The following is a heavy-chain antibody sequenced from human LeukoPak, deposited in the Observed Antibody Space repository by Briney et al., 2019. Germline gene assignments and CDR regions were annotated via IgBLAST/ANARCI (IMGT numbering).Heavy chain of an antibody. CDR1: GCSISSGGYY. CDR3: ARGEPHDYGDYFYGMDV. V-gene: IGHV4-31*03. Sequence: PSQTLSLTCTVSGCSISSGGYYWSWIRQHPGKGLEWIGYIYYSGSTYYNPSLKSRVTISVDTSKNQFSLKLSSVTAADTAVYYCARGEPHDYGDYFYGMDVWGQGTTVTASS. J-gene: IGHJ6*02. D-gene: IGHD4-17*01. CDR2: IYYSGST.